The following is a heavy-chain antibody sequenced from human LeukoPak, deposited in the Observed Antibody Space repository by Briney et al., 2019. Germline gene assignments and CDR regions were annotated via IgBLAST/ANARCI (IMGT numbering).Heavy chain of an antibody. D-gene: IGHD6-13*01. CDR3: ARSAGSSGWYEGYYLDY. J-gene: IGHJ4*02. Sequence: GGSLRLSCAASGFTFSRYWMSWVRQAPGKGLEWVTNIKQDGSEKYYVDSVRGRFTISRDNAKISLYLQMNSLRAEDTAVYYCARSAGSSGWYEGYYLDYWGQGTLVTVSS. CDR2: IKQDGSEK. CDR1: GFTFSRYW. V-gene: IGHV3-7*01.